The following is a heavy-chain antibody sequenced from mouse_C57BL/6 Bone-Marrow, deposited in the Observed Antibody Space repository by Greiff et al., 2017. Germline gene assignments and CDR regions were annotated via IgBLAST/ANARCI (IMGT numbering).Heavy chain of an antibody. J-gene: IGHJ1*03. CDR1: GYTFTSYW. D-gene: IGHD1-1*01. CDR3: ARGGIYYYGSSPHWYFDV. Sequence: VQLQQPGAELVKPGASVKLSCKASGYTFTSYWMHWVKQRPGQGLEWIGMIHPNSGSTNYNEKFKSKATLTVDKSSSTAYMQRSSLTSEDSAVYYCARGGIYYYGSSPHWYFDVWGTGTTVTVSS. CDR2: IHPNSGST. V-gene: IGHV1-64*01.